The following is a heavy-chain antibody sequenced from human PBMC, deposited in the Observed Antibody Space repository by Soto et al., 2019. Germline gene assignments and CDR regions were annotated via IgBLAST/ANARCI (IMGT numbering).Heavy chain of an antibody. Sequence: PGESLKISCQGSGYSFTSYWIGWVRQMPGKGLEWIGIIYPSDSDTKYSPSFQGQVTISADKSINTAYLQWSSLKASDTAMYYCARPPYSGSYYYFDHWGQGTLVTVSS. CDR2: IYPSDSDT. CDR3: ARPPYSGSYYYFDH. V-gene: IGHV5-51*01. J-gene: IGHJ4*02. CDR1: GYSFTSYW. D-gene: IGHD1-26*01.